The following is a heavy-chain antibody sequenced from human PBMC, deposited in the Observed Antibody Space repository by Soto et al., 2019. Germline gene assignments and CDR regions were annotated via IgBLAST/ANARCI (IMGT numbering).Heavy chain of an antibody. CDR2: IWYDGSNK. Sequence: PGGSLRLSGAGSGLAFSSYGMHWVRQAPGKGLEWVAVIWYDGSNKYYADSVKGRFTISRDNSKNTLYLQMNSLTAEDTAVYYCARHKKFGKAAAGTGFDPWGQGTLVTSPQ. CDR1: GLAFSSYG. D-gene: IGHD6-13*01. CDR3: ARHKKFGKAAAGTGFDP. V-gene: IGHV3-33*01. J-gene: IGHJ5*02.